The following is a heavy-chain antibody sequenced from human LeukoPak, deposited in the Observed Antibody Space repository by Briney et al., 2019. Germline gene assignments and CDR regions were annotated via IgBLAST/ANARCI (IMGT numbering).Heavy chain of an antibody. J-gene: IGHJ6*03. CDR1: GGSFSGYY. CDR2: INHSGST. V-gene: IGHV4-34*01. CDR3: ARSVSSSWDLRYYYYMDV. D-gene: IGHD6-13*01. Sequence: SETLSLTCAVYGGSFSGYYWSWIRQPPGKGLEWIGEINHSGSTNYNPSLKSRVIISVDTSKNQFSLKLSSVTAADTAVYYCARSVSSSWDLRYYYYMDVWGKGTTVTVSS.